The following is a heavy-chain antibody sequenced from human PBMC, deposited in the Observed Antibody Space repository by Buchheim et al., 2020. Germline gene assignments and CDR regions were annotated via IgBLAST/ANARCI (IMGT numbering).Heavy chain of an antibody. CDR2: IYYSGST. CDR3: ARASGYYGSGSYYRLNLNWIDP. CDR1: GGSMSNGDYY. D-gene: IGHD3-10*01. V-gene: IGHV4-30-4*01. J-gene: IGHJ5*02. Sequence: VQLQESGPGLVKPSQTLSLTCSVSGGSMSNGDYYWSWIRQPPGKGLEWIGYIYYSGSTDYNPSLKGRVTISVDTSKNQFSLKLSSVTAADTAVYYCARASGYYGSGSYYRLNLNWIDPWGQGTL.